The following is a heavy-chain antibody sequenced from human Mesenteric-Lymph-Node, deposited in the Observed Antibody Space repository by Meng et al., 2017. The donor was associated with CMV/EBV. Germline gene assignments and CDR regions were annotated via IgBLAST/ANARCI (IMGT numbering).Heavy chain of an antibody. CDR1: GYTFTSYA. D-gene: IGHD3-10*01. J-gene: IGHJ4*02. Sequence: KGSCKASGYTFTSYAMHWVRQAPGQRLEWMGWINAGNGNTKDSQKFQGRVTITRDTSASTAYMELSSLRSEDTAVYYCAAMVRGVPDYWGQGTLVTVSS. V-gene: IGHV1-3*01. CDR2: INAGNGNT. CDR3: AAMVRGVPDY.